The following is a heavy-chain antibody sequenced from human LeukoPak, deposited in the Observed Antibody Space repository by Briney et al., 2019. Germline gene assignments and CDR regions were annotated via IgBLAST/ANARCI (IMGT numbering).Heavy chain of an antibody. J-gene: IGHJ4*02. CDR1: GFTFSSYA. CDR2: ISSNGGST. V-gene: IGHV3-64*01. D-gene: IGHD3-3*01. Sequence: QSGGSLRLSCAASGFTFSSYAMHWVRQAPGKGLEYVSAISSNGGSTYYANSVKGRFTISRDNSKNTLYLQMGSLRAEDMAVYYCARERGYPDYWGQGTLVTVSS. CDR3: ARERGYPDY.